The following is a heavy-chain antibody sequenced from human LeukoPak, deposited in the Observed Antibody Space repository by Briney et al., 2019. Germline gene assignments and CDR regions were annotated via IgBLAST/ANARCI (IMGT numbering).Heavy chain of an antibody. CDR2: INPNNGNT. V-gene: IGHV1-18*04. CDR3: ARDHAPDTAMVYYFDY. D-gene: IGHD5-18*01. J-gene: IGHJ4*02. Sequence: GASVKVSCKASGYTFTDYYIHWVRQAPGQGLEWMGWINPNNGNTNYAQKLQGRVTMTTDTSTSTAYMELRSLRSDDTAVYYCARDHAPDTAMVYYFDYWGQGTLVTVSS. CDR1: GYTFTDYY.